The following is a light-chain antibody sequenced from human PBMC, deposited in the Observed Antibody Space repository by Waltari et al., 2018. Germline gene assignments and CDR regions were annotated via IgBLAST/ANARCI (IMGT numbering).Light chain of an antibody. V-gene: IGKV3-20*01. CDR1: QPVDSNS. CDR3: QQYDWSPPGYT. CDR2: AAS. J-gene: IGKJ2*01. Sequence: IALTQSPGTLSLSPGERATLSCRASQPVDSNSVAWYQQRPGQVPRLLIFAASSRATGIPDRFSASGSGTDFTLTISRLEPEDFAVYYCQQYDWSPPGYTFGQGTKLEIK.